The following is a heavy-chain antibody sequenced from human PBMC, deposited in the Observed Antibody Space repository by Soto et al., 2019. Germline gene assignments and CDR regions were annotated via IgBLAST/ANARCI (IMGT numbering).Heavy chain of an antibody. D-gene: IGHD1-20*01. Sequence: QVHLVQSGAEVKTPGSSVKVSCKPSGGTLSSYTFVWVRQAPGEGLEWIGRIIPVLNLPNSAQKFQGRVTITADEATRTAYMELNSPRPEDTAVYYCAPSNNTGRDNWGQGTLITVSS. CDR2: IIPVLNLP. CDR1: GGTLSSYT. CDR3: APSNNTGRDN. V-gene: IGHV1-69*02. J-gene: IGHJ4*02.